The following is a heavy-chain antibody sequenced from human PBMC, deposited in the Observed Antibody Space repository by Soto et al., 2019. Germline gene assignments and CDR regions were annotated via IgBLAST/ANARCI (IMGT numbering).Heavy chain of an antibody. J-gene: IGHJ5*02. CDR1: GFTFSSYA. CDR2: ISGSGGST. V-gene: IGHV3-23*01. CDR3: AKDSLIVVVPAATDNWFDP. Sequence: GGSLRLSCAASGFTFSSYAMSWVRQAPGKGLEWVSAISGSGGSTYYADSVKGRFTISRDNSKNTLYLQMNSLRAEDTAVYYCAKDSLIVVVPAATDNWFDPWGQGTLVTVS. D-gene: IGHD2-2*01.